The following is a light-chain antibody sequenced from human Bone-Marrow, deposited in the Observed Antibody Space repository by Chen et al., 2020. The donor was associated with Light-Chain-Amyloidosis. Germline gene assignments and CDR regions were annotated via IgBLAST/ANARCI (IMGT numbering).Light chain of an antibody. CDR3: QVWARSAVV. CDR2: RDN. Sequence: SYELSQPVSMSVVLGQTARIPGGAKDIGSENVHWYQQKPGRAPVLVMYRDNNRPSGIPVRFSGSNSGNTATLTIYRAQDGDEADYYCQVWARSAVVFGGGTKLTVL. V-gene: IGLV3-9*01. J-gene: IGLJ2*01. CDR1: DIGSEN.